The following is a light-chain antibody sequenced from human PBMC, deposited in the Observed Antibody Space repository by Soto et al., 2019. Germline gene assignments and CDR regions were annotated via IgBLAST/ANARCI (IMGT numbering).Light chain of an antibody. CDR3: QQYGSSGT. CDR1: QTVSSN. V-gene: IGKV3-15*01. J-gene: IGKJ1*01. CDR2: GAS. Sequence: EVVLTQSPATLSVSPWERATLSCRASQTVSSNLAWYQQKPGQAPRLLIYGASTRATGIPARFAGSGFMTEFTLTISSLQSEDFAVYYCQQYGSSGTFGQGTKVDIK.